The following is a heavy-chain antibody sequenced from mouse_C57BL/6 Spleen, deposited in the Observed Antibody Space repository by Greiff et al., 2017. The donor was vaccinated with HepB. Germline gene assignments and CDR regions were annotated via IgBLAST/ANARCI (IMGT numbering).Heavy chain of an antibody. Sequence: VKLQQSGPELVKPGASVKISCKASGYAFSSSWMNWVKQRPGKGLEWIGRIYPGDGDTNYNGKFKGKATLTADKSSSTAYMQLSSLTSEDSAVYFCARGGSSGPPGYWGQGTTLTVSS. V-gene: IGHV1-82*01. CDR2: IYPGDGDT. J-gene: IGHJ2*01. CDR1: GYAFSSSW. D-gene: IGHD3-2*02. CDR3: ARGGSSGPPGY.